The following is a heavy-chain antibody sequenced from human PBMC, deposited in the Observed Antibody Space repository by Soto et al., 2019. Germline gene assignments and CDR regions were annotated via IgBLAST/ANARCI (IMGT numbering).Heavy chain of an antibody. J-gene: IGHJ6*02. CDR3: ARDMGGYDAPYYYGMDV. V-gene: IGHV1-69*01. CDR1: GGTFSSYA. CDR2: IIPIFGTA. Sequence: QVQLVQSGAEVKKPGSSVKVSCKASGGTFSSYAISWVRQAPGQGLEWMGGIIPIFGTANYAQKFQGRATITADESTSTAYMELSSLRSEDTAVYYCARDMGGYDAPYYYGMDVWGQGTTVTVSS. D-gene: IGHD5-12*01.